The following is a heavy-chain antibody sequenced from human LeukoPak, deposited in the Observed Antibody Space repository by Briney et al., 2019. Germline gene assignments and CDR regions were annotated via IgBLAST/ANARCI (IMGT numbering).Heavy chain of an antibody. V-gene: IGHV4-59*01. D-gene: IGHD6-13*01. CDR1: GGSISSYY. CDR3: ARGIGYGSSLKYFQH. CDR2: LFYSGST. J-gene: IGHJ1*01. Sequence: SETLSLTCTVSGGSISSYYWSWIRQPPGKGLEWIGYLFYSGSTNYNPSLKSRVTISVDTSKNQFSLKLSSVTAADTAVYYCARGIGYGSSLKYFQHWGQGTLVTVSS.